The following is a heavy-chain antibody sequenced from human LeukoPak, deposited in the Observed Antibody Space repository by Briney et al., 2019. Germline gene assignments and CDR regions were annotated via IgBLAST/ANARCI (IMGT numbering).Heavy chain of an antibody. Sequence: PGGSLRLSCAASGFTFSTYNMNWVRQAPGRGLEWVSSITSSSSYIYYADSVKGRFTISRDNAKNSLYLQMNSLRAEDTAVYYCARDPYSGGYGDYYYYYMDLWGQGTTVTISS. CDR3: ARDPYSGGYGDYYYYYMDL. V-gene: IGHV3-21*01. D-gene: IGHD1-26*01. J-gene: IGHJ6*03. CDR2: ITSSSSYI. CDR1: GFTFSTYN.